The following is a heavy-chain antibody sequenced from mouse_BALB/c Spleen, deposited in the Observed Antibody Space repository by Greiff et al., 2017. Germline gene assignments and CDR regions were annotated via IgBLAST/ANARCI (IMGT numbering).Heavy chain of an antibody. CDR2: ISSGSSTI. J-gene: IGHJ4*01. CDR1: GFTFSSFG. Sequence: EVKLMESGGGLVQPGGSRKLSCAASGFTFSSFGMHWVRQAPEKGLEWVAYISSGSSTIYYADTVKGRFTISRDNPKNTLFLQMTSLRSEDTAMYYCARGDYYGSSALYAMDYWGQGTSVTVSS. V-gene: IGHV5-17*02. CDR3: ARGDYYGSSALYAMDY. D-gene: IGHD1-1*01.